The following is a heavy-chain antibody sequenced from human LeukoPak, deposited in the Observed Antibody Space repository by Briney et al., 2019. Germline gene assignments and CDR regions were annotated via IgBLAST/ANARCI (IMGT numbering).Heavy chain of an antibody. Sequence: GGSLRLSCAASGFTFSSYGMSWVRQAPGKGLEWVSAISGSGGSTYYADSVKGRFTISRDNSKNALYLQMNSLRAEDTAVYYCARSLGSWPRGLRFDPRGQGTLVTVSS. CDR1: GFTFSSYG. CDR3: ARSLGSWPRGLRFDP. D-gene: IGHD6-13*01. J-gene: IGHJ5*02. CDR2: ISGSGGST. V-gene: IGHV3-23*01.